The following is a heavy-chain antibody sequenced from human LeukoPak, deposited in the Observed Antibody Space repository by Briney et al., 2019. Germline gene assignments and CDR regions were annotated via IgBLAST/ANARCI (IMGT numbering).Heavy chain of an antibody. CDR3: AKDGDIWLGDLNWFDP. D-gene: IGHD3-10*01. CDR1: GFTFTSYA. V-gene: IGHV3-23*01. Sequence: GGSLRLSCAASGFTFTSYALSWVRQAPGKGLEWVSAISGGGGNTYYADSVKGRFTISRDISKNMLYLQMNSLRAEDTAVYYCAKDGDIWLGDLNWFDPWGQGTLVTVSS. J-gene: IGHJ5*02. CDR2: ISGGGGNT.